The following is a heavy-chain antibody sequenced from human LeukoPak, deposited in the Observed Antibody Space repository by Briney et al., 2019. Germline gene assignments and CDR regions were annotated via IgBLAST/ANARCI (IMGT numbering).Heavy chain of an antibody. CDR3: ARHYDYGEHSYYYYGMDV. CDR1: GGSISSSSYY. D-gene: IGHD4-17*01. CDR2: IYYSGST. J-gene: IGHJ6*02. Sequence: PSETLSLTCTVSGGSISSSSYYWGWIRQPPGRGLEWIGSIYYSGSTNYNPSLKSRVTISVDTSKNQFSLKLSSVTAADTAVYYCARHYDYGEHSYYYYGMDVWGQGTTVTVSS. V-gene: IGHV4-39*01.